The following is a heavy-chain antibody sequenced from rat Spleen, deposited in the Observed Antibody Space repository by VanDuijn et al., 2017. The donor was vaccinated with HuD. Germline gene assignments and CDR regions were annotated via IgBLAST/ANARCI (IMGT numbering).Heavy chain of an antibody. CDR2: ISYDGLNT. J-gene: IGHJ2*01. CDR1: GFTFSDYY. D-gene: IGHD1-9*01. Sequence: EVQLVESDGGLVQPGRSLKLSCAASGFTFSDYYMAWVRQAPAKELEWVATISYDGLNTYYRDSVKGRFTISRDNAQNTLYLQMNSLRSEDTATYYCTRGDIPYWGQGVMVTVSS. CDR3: TRGDIPY. V-gene: IGHV5-20*01.